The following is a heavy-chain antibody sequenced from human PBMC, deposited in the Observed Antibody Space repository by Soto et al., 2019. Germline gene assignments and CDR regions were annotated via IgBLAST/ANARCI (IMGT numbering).Heavy chain of an antibody. J-gene: IGHJ4*02. D-gene: IGHD3-10*01. Sequence: PGGSLRLSCAASGFTFSSYSMSWVRQAPGEGLEWVSGFRTGGDDGTTYYADSVKGRFTISRDNSKNTLFLQMNSLRAEDTAIYYCAKKVNSGPGSQYFDYWGQGTLVTVSS. V-gene: IGHV3-23*01. CDR1: GFTFSSYS. CDR3: AKKVNSGPGSQYFDY. CDR2: FRTGGDDGTT.